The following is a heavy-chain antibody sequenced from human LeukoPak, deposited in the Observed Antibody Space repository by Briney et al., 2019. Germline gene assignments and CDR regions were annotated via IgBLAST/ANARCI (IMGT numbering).Heavy chain of an antibody. CDR3: ARSYNWKRGGAFDI. D-gene: IGHD1-20*01. CDR1: GGSISSSSYY. CDR2: IYYSGST. V-gene: IGHV4-39*01. Sequence: PSETLSLTCTVSGGSISSSSYYWGWIRQPPGKGLEWIGSIYYSGSTYYNPSLKSRVTISVDTSKNQFSLKLSSVTAADTAVYYCARSYNWKRGGAFDIWGQGTMVTVSS. J-gene: IGHJ3*02.